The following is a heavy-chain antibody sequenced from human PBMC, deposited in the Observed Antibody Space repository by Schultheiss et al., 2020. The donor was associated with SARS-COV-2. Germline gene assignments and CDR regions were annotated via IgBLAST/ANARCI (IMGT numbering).Heavy chain of an antibody. CDR2: ISAYNGNT. CDR1: GYTFTSYG. D-gene: IGHD3-16*01. CDR3: ARDIVGGGVRQRLGMDV. Sequence: GESLKISCKASGYTFTSYGISWVRQAPGQGLEWMGWISAYNGNTNYAQKLQGRVTMTTDTSTSTAYMELRSLRSDDTAVYYCARDIVGGGVRQRLGMDVWGQGTTVTVSS. J-gene: IGHJ6*02. V-gene: IGHV1-18*01.